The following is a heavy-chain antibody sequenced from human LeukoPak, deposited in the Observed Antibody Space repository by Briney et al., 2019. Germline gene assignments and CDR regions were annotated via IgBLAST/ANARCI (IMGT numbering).Heavy chain of an antibody. J-gene: IGHJ4*02. D-gene: IGHD6-19*01. CDR2: INPNSGGT. V-gene: IGHV1-2*02. Sequence: ASVKVSCKASGYTFTGYYMHWVRQAPGQGLEWMGWINPNSGGTNYAQKLQGRVTMTRDTSISTAYMELSRLRSDDTAVYYCARDRVGYSSGWFDYWGQGTLVTVSS. CDR3: ARDRVGYSSGWFDY. CDR1: GYTFTGYY.